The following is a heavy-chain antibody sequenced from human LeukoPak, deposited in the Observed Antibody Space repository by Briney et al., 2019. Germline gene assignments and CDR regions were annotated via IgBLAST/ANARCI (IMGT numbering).Heavy chain of an antibody. D-gene: IGHD2-2*01. J-gene: IGHJ4*02. CDR1: GGSFSGYY. CDR2: INHSGST. Sequence: SETLSLTCAVYGGSFSGYYWSWIRQPPGKGLEWIGEINHSGSTNYNPSLKSRVTISVDTSKSQFSLKLSSVTAADTAVYYCARGRRRIVVVPAAPIFDYWGQGTLVTVSS. V-gene: IGHV4-34*01. CDR3: ARGRRRIVVVPAAPIFDY.